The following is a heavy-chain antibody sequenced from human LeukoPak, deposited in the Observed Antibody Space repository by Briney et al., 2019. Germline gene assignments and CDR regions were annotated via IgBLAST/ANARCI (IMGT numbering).Heavy chain of an antibody. J-gene: IGHJ4*02. Sequence: PGGSLRLSCAASGFTFDDYAMHWVRQAPGKGLEWVSGISWNSGSIGYADSVKGRFTISRDNAKNSLYLQMNSLRAEDTALYYCAKDTAAGLHFDYWGQGTLVTVSS. V-gene: IGHV3-9*01. CDR3: AKDTAAGLHFDY. D-gene: IGHD6-13*01. CDR2: ISWNSGSI. CDR1: GFTFDDYA.